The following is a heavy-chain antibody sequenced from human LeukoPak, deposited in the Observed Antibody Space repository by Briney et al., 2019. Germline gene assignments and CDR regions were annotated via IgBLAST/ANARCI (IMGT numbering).Heavy chain of an antibody. Sequence: GGSLRLSCAASGFTFSSYAMSWVRQAPGKGLEGVSAISGSGGSTYYADSVKGRFTSSRDKSKNTLYLEMNSLRAEDTAVYYCAKDPGTAMIVVPGYWGQGTLVTVYS. CDR3: AKDPGTAMIVVPGY. CDR1: GFTFSSYA. D-gene: IGHD3-22*01. CDR2: ISGSGGST. V-gene: IGHV3-23*01. J-gene: IGHJ4*02.